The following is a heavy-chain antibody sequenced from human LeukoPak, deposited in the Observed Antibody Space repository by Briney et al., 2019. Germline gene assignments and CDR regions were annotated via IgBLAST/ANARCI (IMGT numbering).Heavy chain of an antibody. CDR3: ARGPVVGITGTTTRYYYYMDV. Sequence: GASVKVSCKASGYTFTGYYMHWVRQAPGQGLGWMGWINPNSGGTNYAQKFQGRVTMTRDTSISTAYMELSWLRSDDTAVYYCARGPVVGITGTTTRYYYYMDVWGKGTTATVSS. CDR1: GYTFTGYY. J-gene: IGHJ6*03. D-gene: IGHD1-7*01. V-gene: IGHV1-2*02. CDR2: INPNSGGT.